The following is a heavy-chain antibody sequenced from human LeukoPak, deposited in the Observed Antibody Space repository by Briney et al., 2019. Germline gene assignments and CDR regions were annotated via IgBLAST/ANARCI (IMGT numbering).Heavy chain of an antibody. J-gene: IGHJ4*02. CDR2: IYYSGST. CDR1: GGSFSSGSYY. CDR3: ARYRYTSGLYFFDY. Sequence: SETLSLTCTVSGGSFSSGSYYWRWIRQPPGKGLEWVGYIYYSGSTNYNPSLKSRVTISVDMSKNQFSLRLSSVTAADTAVYYCARYRYTSGLYFFDYWGQGILVTVSS. V-gene: IGHV4-61*01. D-gene: IGHD6-19*01.